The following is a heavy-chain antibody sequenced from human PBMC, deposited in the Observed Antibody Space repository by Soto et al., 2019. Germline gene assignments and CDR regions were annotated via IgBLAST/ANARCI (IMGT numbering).Heavy chain of an antibody. CDR2: ISADNGNT. Sequence: ASVKVSCKASGYTFTSYGISWVRQAPGQGLEWMGWISADNGNTKYAQKFQGRVTMTTDTSASTAYMELSSLRSEDTAVYYCASPRVDCSSATCYGADFWGQGTLVTVSS. J-gene: IGHJ4*02. D-gene: IGHD2-2*01. CDR3: ASPRVDCSSATCYGADF. V-gene: IGHV1-18*01. CDR1: GYTFTSYG.